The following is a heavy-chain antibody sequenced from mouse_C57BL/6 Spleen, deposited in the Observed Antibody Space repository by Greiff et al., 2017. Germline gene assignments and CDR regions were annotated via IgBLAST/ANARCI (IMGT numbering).Heavy chain of an antibody. CDR3: ARDPDYYGSSYYFGY. D-gene: IGHD1-1*01. J-gene: IGHJ2*01. CDR2: ISDGGSYT. Sequence: DVHLVESGGGLVKPGGSLKLSCAATGFTFSSYAMSWVRQTPEKRLEWVATISDGGSYTYYPDNVKGRFTISRDNTKNNQNLKMSHLKSEDTAMYYCARDPDYYGSSYYFGYKGQGTTRTVSS. CDR1: GFTFSSYA. V-gene: IGHV5-4*01.